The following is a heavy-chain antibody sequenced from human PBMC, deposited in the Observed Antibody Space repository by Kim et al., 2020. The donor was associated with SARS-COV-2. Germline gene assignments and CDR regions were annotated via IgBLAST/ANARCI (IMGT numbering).Heavy chain of an antibody. CDR3: ARDGPGMFYYDSSGYNGMDV. D-gene: IGHD3-22*01. CDR1: GFTFSNYG. CDR2: IWYDGSKK. Sequence: GGSLRLSCAASGFTFSNYGMHWVRQAPGKGLEWVALIWYDGSKKYYADSVKGRFTISRDNSKNSLDLQMNSLRAEDTAVYFCARDGPGMFYYDSSGYNGMDVWGQGTTVTVSS. J-gene: IGHJ6*02. V-gene: IGHV3-33*01.